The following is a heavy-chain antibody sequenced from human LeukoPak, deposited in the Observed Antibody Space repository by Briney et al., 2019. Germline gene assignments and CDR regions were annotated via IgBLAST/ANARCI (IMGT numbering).Heavy chain of an antibody. CDR2: ITSNGGST. J-gene: IGHJ5*02. CDR3: ARGSSATWIDNWFDP. CDR1: GYTFSSYA. Sequence: GGSLRLSCAASGYTFSSYAMHWVRQAPGKGLEYVSAITSNGGSTLYANSVKGRFTISRDNSKNTLYLQMGSLRAEDMAVYYCARGSSATWIDNWFDPWGQGTVVTVSS. D-gene: IGHD5-12*01. V-gene: IGHV3-64*01.